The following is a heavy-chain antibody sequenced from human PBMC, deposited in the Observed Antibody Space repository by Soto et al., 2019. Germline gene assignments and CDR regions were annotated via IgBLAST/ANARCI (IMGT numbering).Heavy chain of an antibody. J-gene: IGHJ3*02. CDR3: ARETGYSNGFDAFDI. V-gene: IGHV3-13*01. CDR1: GITFSNHD. Sequence: GGSLRLSCAASGITFSNHDMNWVRQVTGKGLEWDSGIGTAGATYYAGSVKGRFTISRENAKNSLYLQMNSLRVEDTAVYYCARETGYSNGFDAFDIWGQGTKVTVSS. D-gene: IGHD5-18*01. CDR2: IGTAGAT.